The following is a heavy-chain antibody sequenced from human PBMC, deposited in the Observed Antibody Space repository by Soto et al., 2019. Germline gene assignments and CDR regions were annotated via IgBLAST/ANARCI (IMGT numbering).Heavy chain of an antibody. CDR3: ERGGRGYSSAPRYYFDY. CDR1: GGSFSSNP. J-gene: IGHJ4*02. V-gene: IGHV1-69*01. CDR2: IIPIFATV. D-gene: IGHD5-18*01. Sequence: QVQLVQSGSEVKKPGSSVKVSCKASGGSFSSNPISWVRQAPGQGLEWMAGIIPIFATVHYAQKFQGRVTITADESTSTAYMELTSLRSEDTAVYFCERGGRGYSSAPRYYFDYWGQGTLVNVSS.